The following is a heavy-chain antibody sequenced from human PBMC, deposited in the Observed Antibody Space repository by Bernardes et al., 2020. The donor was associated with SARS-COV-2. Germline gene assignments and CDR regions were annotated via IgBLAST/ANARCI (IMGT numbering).Heavy chain of an antibody. CDR2: VYHIGST. Sequence: LSLTCTVSGGAITSSYWSWIRQPPGKGLEWIGYVYHIGSTSYNPSLKSRVTISRDTSNTQFSLKLKSVTAADTALYFCARDPGLFFTGSFDSWGQGTLVTVSS. V-gene: IGHV4-59*01. CDR3: ARDPGLFFTGSFDS. CDR1: GGAITSSY. D-gene: IGHD3-10*01. J-gene: IGHJ4*02.